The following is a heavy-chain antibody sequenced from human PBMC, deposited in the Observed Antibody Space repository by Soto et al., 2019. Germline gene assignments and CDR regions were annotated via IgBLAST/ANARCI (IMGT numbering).Heavy chain of an antibody. CDR2: INHSGST. V-gene: IGHV4-34*01. Sequence: PSETLSLTCAVYGGSFSGYYWSWIRQPPGKGLEWIGEINHSGSTNYNPSLKSRVTISVDTSKNQFSLKLSSVTAVDTAVYYCARVDYDFWSGYPVDFDYWGQGTLVTVSS. CDR1: GGSFSGYY. D-gene: IGHD3-3*01. J-gene: IGHJ4*02. CDR3: ARVDYDFWSGYPVDFDY.